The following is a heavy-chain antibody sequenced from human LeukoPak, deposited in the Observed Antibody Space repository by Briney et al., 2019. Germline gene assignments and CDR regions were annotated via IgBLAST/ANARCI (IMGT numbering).Heavy chain of an antibody. CDR1: GFSFSNFW. CDR3: AREVPRGGTYYEDY. J-gene: IGHJ4*02. D-gene: IGHD1-26*01. Sequence: GGSLRLSCAASGFSFSNFWMHWVRQAPGKGLVWVSRINSDGSSTIYADSAKGRFTISRDNAENTLHLQMNSLRAEDTAVYYCAREVPRGGTYYEDYWGQGTLVTVSS. V-gene: IGHV3-74*01. CDR2: INSDGSST.